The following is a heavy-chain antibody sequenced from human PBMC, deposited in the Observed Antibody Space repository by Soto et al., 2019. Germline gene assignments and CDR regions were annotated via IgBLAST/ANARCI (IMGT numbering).Heavy chain of an antibody. D-gene: IGHD2-8*01. CDR1: GGTFRTVA. CDR3: ARDNDRPQLGGNYYYILDV. V-gene: IGHV1-69*12. CDR2: IMPVFRTP. Sequence: QVHLEQSGAEVKKPGSSVKVSCKASGGTFRTVAVGWVRQAPGQGLEWLGGIMPVFRTPDYAQKFQGRVTITADESTSTAYMELSGLISDDTAVYYCARDNDRPQLGGNYYYILDVWGQGTTITVSS. J-gene: IGHJ6*02.